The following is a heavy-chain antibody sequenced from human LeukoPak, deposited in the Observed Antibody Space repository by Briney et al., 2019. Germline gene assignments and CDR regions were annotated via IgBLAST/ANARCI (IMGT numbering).Heavy chain of an antibody. CDR1: GDSIFTNNVA. Sequence: SQTLSLTCAISGDSIFTNNVAWNWIRQSPSRGLEWLGRTYYRSKWSFDYAVSVKSRITINADTSKNQSSLQLGFVTPEDTAVYYCARGKYTSFDNWGQGTLVTVSS. V-gene: IGHV6-1*01. D-gene: IGHD6-6*01. J-gene: IGHJ4*02. CDR2: TYYRSKWSF. CDR3: ARGKYTSFDN.